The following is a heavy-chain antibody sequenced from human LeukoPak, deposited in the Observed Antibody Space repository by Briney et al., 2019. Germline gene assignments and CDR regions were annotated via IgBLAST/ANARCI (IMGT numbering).Heavy chain of an antibody. CDR2: ISSLSNYI. CDR3: ARVGVGIYDSSGYYYPPAAFDI. V-gene: IGHV3-21*04. CDR1: GFTFSNYS. Sequence: GGSLRLSCAASGFTFSNYSMNWVRQAPGKGLEWVSSISSLSNYIYYADSLKGRFTISRDNAKNSLYLQMNSLRAEDTAVYYCARVGVGIYDSSGYYYPPAAFDIWGQGTMVTVSS. J-gene: IGHJ3*02. D-gene: IGHD3-22*01.